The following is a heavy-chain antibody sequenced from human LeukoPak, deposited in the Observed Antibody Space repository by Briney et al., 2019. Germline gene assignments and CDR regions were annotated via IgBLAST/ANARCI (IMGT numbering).Heavy chain of an antibody. Sequence: SVKVSCKASGGTFSSYAISWVRQAPGQGLEWMGGIIPIFGTANYAQKFQGRVTITADESTSTAYMELGSLRSEDTAVYYCFSMATIITGSFDYWGQGTLVTVSS. D-gene: IGHD5-24*01. CDR3: FSMATIITGSFDY. J-gene: IGHJ4*02. V-gene: IGHV1-69*01. CDR1: GGTFSSYA. CDR2: IIPIFGTA.